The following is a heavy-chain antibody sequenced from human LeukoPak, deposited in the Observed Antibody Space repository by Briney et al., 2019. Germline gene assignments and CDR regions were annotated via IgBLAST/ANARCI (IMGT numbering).Heavy chain of an antibody. J-gene: IGHJ4*02. CDR3: ARGPNSNWSGLDF. V-gene: IGHV3-74*01. Sequence: GGSLRLSCTASGFSFSGHWMHWARQLPGKGLVWVSRISPTGSTTSYADSVKGRFTVSRDNAKNTLYLQVNNLKAEDTAVYYCARGPNSNWSGLDFWGQGTLLTVSS. CDR2: ISPTGSTT. CDR1: GFSFSGHW. D-gene: IGHD6-6*01.